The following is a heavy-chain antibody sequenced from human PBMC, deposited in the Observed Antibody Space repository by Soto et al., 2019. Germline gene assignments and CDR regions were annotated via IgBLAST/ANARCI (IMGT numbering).Heavy chain of an antibody. CDR3: ARLGPGD. J-gene: IGHJ4*02. CDR2: ISRDGSSS. CDR1: GISFDDNA. V-gene: IGHV5-10-1*01. D-gene: IGHD7-27*01. Sequence: PGESLKISCKVSGISFDDNAISWVRQMPGKGLEWMGRISRDGSSSSYSPSFQGHVSIHADRTTNTAYLQWSNLTTSDTAMYYCARLGPGDWGQGRLVTVSS.